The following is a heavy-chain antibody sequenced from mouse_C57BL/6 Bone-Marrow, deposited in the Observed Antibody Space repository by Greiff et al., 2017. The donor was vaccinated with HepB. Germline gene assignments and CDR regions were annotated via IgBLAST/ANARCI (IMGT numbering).Heavy chain of an antibody. CDR3: ARSIYYDYDRRLYYAMDY. D-gene: IGHD2-4*01. Sequence: VQLQHPGTELVKPGASVKLSCKASGYTFTSYWMHWVKQRPGQGLEWIGNINPSNGGTNYNEKFKSKATLTVDKSSSTAYMQLSSLTSEDSAVYYCARSIYYDYDRRLYYAMDYWGQGTSVTVSS. CDR2: INPSNGGT. CDR1: GYTFTSYW. V-gene: IGHV1-53*01. J-gene: IGHJ4*01.